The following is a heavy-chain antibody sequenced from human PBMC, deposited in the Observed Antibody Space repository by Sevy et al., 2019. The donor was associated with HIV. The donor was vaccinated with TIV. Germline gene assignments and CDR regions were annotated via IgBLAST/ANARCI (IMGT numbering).Heavy chain of an antibody. V-gene: IGHV4-59*08. J-gene: IGHJ4*02. CDR1: GGSITSLY. D-gene: IGHD1-26*01. CDR3: AGENAWGRGYS. Sequence: SETLSLTCTVSGGSITSLYWKWIRQPPGKGLEWIANIYYKGHINYNPSLKSRVTLSLDTSKNQFSLRLSSVTAADTAMYYCAGENAWGRGYSWGQGTLVTVSS. CDR2: IYYKGHI.